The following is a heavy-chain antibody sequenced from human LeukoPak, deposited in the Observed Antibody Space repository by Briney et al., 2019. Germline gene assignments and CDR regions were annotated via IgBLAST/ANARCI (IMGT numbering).Heavy chain of an antibody. CDR2: INSDGSST. CDR1: GFTFSSYW. D-gene: IGHD3-22*01. J-gene: IGHJ4*02. CDR3: ARESGYYDSSGYYYAGTDY. V-gene: IGHV3-74*01. Sequence: GGSLRLSCAASGFTFSSYWMHWVRQAPGKGLVGVSRINSDGSSTSYADSVKGRFTISRDNAKNTLYLQMNSLRAEDTAVYYCARESGYYDSSGYYYAGTDYWGQGTLVTVSS.